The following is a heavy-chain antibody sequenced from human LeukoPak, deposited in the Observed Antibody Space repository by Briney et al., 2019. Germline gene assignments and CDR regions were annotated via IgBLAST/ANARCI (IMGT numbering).Heavy chain of an antibody. CDR1: GGSISSGGYY. CDR2: IYTSGTT. J-gene: IGHJ5*02. D-gene: IGHD5-18*01. V-gene: IGHV4-61*02. CDR3: AKAQGYGWFDP. Sequence: PSETLSLTCTVSGGSISSGGYYWSWIRQHPGKGLEWIGRIYTSGTTNYNPSLKSRVTMSVDTSKNQFSLQLSSVTAADTAIYYCAKAQGYGWFDPWGQGTLVTVSS.